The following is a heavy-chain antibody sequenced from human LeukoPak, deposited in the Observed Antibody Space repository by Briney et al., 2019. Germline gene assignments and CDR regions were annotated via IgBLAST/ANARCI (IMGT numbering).Heavy chain of an antibody. CDR2: ISGSGGST. Sequence: GGSLRLSCAASGFTFTNYAMTWVRQAPGKGLEWVSAISGSGGSTYYAGSVKGRFTISRDNSKNTLYLQMNSLRAEDTAVYYCAKWAFYDFWSGYYWYYFDYWGQGTLVTVSS. V-gene: IGHV3-23*01. CDR3: AKWAFYDFWSGYYWYYFDY. J-gene: IGHJ4*02. D-gene: IGHD3-3*01. CDR1: GFTFTNYA.